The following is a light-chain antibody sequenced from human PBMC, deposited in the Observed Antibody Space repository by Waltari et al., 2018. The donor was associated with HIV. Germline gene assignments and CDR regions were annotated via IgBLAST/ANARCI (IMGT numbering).Light chain of an antibody. CDR3: QVWDPSGDHLI. CDR1: NIGTKS. CDR2: YDS. J-gene: IGLJ2*01. Sequence: SYVLTQPPSVSVAPGKKARITCGGNNIGTKSLHWYQQKPGQAPVLVIYYDSDRPSGIPERFSGSNSGNSATLTIIRVEAGDEADYYCQVWDPSGDHLIFGGGTKLTVL. V-gene: IGLV3-21*04.